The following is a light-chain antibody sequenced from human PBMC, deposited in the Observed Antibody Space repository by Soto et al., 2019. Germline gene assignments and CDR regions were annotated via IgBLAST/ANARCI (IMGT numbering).Light chain of an antibody. CDR1: QSIGSW. CDR3: QQYNSYPPN. Sequence: DVQMTQSPSTLSASVGDRVTITCRASQSIGSWLAWYQQKSGKAPKLLISDASSLGNGVPSRFSGSGSGTEFVLTISSLQTDDFATYYCQQYNSYPPNFGGGTKVEIK. V-gene: IGKV1-5*01. CDR2: DAS. J-gene: IGKJ4*01.